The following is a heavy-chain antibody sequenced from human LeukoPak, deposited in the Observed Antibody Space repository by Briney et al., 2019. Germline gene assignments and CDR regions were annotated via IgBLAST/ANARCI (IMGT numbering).Heavy chain of an antibody. CDR2: INHSGST. J-gene: IGHJ4*02. D-gene: IGHD3-22*01. CDR3: ASEQGAYDSSGYYFDY. Sequence: SETLSLTCAVYGGSFSGYYWSWIRQPPGKGVEWIGEINHSGSTNYNPSLKSRVTISVDTSKNQFSLKLSSVTAADTAVYYCASEQGAYDSSGYYFDYWGQGTLVTVSS. V-gene: IGHV4-34*01. CDR1: GGSFSGYY.